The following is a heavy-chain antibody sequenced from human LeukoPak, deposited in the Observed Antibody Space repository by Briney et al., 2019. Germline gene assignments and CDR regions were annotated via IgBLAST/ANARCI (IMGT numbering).Heavy chain of an antibody. CDR1: GFTLSSYW. D-gene: IGHD3-22*01. V-gene: IGHV3-7*03. CDR2: IKQDGSEK. Sequence: PGGSLRLSCAASGFTLSSYWMSWVRQAPGKGLEWVANIKQDGSEKYYVDSVKGRFTISRDNAKNSLYLQMNSLRTEDTALYYCAKGGYDSSGSLWGQGTMVTVSS. CDR3: AKGGYDSSGSL. J-gene: IGHJ3*01.